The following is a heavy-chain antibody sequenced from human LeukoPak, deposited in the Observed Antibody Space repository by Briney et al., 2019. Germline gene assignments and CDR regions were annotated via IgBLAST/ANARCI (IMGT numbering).Heavy chain of an antibody. CDR1: GGSISSSSYY. V-gene: IGHV4-39*07. D-gene: IGHD3-16*01. Sequence: SETLSLTCTVSGGSISSSSYYWGWIRQPPGRGLEWIGSIYYSGSTYYNPSLKSRVTISVDTSKNQFSLKLSSVTAADTAVYYCASGGGYYDYVWGTEPYDYWGQGTLVTVSS. J-gene: IGHJ4*02. CDR2: IYYSGST. CDR3: ASGGGYYDYVWGTEPYDY.